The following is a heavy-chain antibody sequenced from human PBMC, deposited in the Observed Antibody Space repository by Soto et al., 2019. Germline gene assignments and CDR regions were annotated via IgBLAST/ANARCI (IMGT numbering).Heavy chain of an antibody. V-gene: IGHV3-23*01. D-gene: IGHD1-26*01. CDR1: GLTFSFYP. CDR2: ISSSAGTT. CDR3: ANLGKSGSDF. Sequence: EVLLLESGGGLVQPGGSLRLSCAASGLTFSFYPMRWVRQAPGKGLELVSGISSSAGTTYYADPVKGRFTISRDNSKHTLYLQMDSLRADDTYVYYCANLGKSGSDFGGQGTLVTFSS. J-gene: IGHJ4*02.